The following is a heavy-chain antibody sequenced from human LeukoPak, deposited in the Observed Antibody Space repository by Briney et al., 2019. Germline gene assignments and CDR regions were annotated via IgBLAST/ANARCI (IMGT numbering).Heavy chain of an antibody. CDR3: ARDPGAFPYFFDN. CDR1: GFTVSSNY. D-gene: IGHD4/OR15-4a*01. J-gene: IGHJ4*02. V-gene: IGHV3-53*01. Sequence: PGGSLRLSCAASGFTVSSNYMSWVRQAPGKGLEWVSVIYSSGSTYYADSVKGRFTISRDNSKNTLYLQMHSLRVEDTAVYFCARDPGAFPYFFDNWGQGTLVTVSS. CDR2: IYSSGST.